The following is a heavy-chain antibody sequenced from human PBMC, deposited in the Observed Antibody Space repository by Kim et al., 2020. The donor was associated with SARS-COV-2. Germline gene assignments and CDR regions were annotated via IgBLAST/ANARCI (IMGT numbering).Heavy chain of an antibody. CDR3: ARGGSIAVAGLPNAYYYGMDV. Sequence: SVKVSCKASGGTFSSYAISWVRQAPGQGLEWMGGIIPIFGTANYAQKFQGRVTITADESTSTAYMELSSLRSEDTAVYYCARGGSIAVAGLPNAYYYGMDVWGQGTTVTVSS. J-gene: IGHJ6*02. D-gene: IGHD6-19*01. CDR2: IIPIFGTA. V-gene: IGHV1-69*13. CDR1: GGTFSSYA.